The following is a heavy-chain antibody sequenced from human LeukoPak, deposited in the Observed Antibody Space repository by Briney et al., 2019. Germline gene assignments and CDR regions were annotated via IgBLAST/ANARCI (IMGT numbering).Heavy chain of an antibody. Sequence: ASVKVSCKASGYTFTSYGISWVRQAPGQGLEWMGWISACNGNTNYAQKLQGRVTMTTDTSTSTAYMELRSLRSDDTAVYYCARDHWVDYYDSSGYWSRYFQHWGQGTLVTVSS. D-gene: IGHD3-22*01. CDR3: ARDHWVDYYDSSGYWSRYFQH. V-gene: IGHV1-18*01. CDR1: GYTFTSYG. CDR2: ISACNGNT. J-gene: IGHJ1*01.